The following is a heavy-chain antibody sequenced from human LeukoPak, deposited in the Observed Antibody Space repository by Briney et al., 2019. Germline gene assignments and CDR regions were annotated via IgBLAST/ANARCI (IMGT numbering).Heavy chain of an antibody. J-gene: IGHJ5*01. CDR3: VGGHDLEFEF. CDR2: IYAGGNT. D-gene: IGHD4-23*01. Sequence: GGSLRLSCAASGFSVGTNYMTWVRQAPGKGLEWVSMIYAGGNTYYRDSVKGRFTISRDSSKDTVFLHMSGLRDDDTAVYYCVGGHDLEFEFWGQGTLVIVSS. V-gene: IGHV3-53*01. CDR1: GFSVGTNY.